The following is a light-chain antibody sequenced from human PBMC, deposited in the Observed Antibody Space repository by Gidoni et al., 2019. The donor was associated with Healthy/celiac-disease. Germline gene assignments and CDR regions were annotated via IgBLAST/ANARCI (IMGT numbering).Light chain of an antibody. V-gene: IGKV3-11*01. CDR2: DAS. CDR1: QSVSSY. Sequence: EIVFTQSPATLSLSPGERATLSCRASQSVSSYLAWYQQKPGQAPRLLIYDASNRATGIPARFSGSGSGTDFTLTISSLEPEDFAVYYCQQRSNWPPERSFGQGTKLEIK. CDR3: QQRSNWPPERS. J-gene: IGKJ2*04.